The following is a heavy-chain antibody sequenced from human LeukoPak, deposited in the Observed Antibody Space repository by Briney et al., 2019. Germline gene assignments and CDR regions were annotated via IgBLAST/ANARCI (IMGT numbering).Heavy chain of an antibody. CDR2: ISSNGGST. Sequence: PGGSQRLSCAASGFTFSTYAMPWVRQAPGKGLEYVSAISSNGGSTNYANSVKGRFTISRDNSKNTLYLQMCSLRAEGMAVYYCARSSVAWLLPSTLGYWGQGTLVTVSS. J-gene: IGHJ4*02. CDR1: GFTFSTYA. V-gene: IGHV3-64*01. CDR3: ARSSVAWLLPSTLGY. D-gene: IGHD3-22*01.